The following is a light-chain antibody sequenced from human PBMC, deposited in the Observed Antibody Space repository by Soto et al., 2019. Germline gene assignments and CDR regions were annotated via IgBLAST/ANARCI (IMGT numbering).Light chain of an antibody. J-gene: IGLJ1*01. CDR1: SSDVGGYNY. V-gene: IGLV2-8*01. CDR3: SSYAGSNNLV. CDR2: DVT. Sequence: QSALTQPPSASGSPGQSVTISCTGTSSDVGGYNYVSWYQQYPGKAPKLMIYDVTKRPSGVPDRFSGSKSGNTASLTVSGLQXEDEADYYCSSYAGSNNLVFGTGTKLTVL.